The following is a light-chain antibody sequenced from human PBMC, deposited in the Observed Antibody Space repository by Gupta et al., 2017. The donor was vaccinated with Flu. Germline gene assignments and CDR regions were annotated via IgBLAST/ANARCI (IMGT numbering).Light chain of an antibody. CDR3: GTWDSSLSAWV. CDR1: ISNIKNNY. Sequence: QSVLTQPPSVSAAPGQKVTISCSGSISNIKNNYVSWYQQLPGTAPKLLIYENNKRPSGIPDRIPGSKSGTSATLGITGLQTGDEADYYCGTWDSSLSAWVFGGGTKLTVL. CDR2: ENN. J-gene: IGLJ3*02. V-gene: IGLV1-51*02.